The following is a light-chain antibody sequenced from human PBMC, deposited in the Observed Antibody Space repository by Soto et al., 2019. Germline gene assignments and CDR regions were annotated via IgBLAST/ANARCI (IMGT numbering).Light chain of an antibody. CDR2: EVS. J-gene: IGLJ3*02. CDR1: SSDVGGYNF. V-gene: IGLV2-14*01. Sequence: QSALTQPASVSGSPGQSITISCTGTSSDVGGYNFVTWYQQHPGKAPRLIIYEVSSRPSGVSYRFSGSKSGNTASLTTSGLQAEDEADYYCSSYTLRNTLVLFGGGTQLTVL. CDR3: SSYTLRNTLVL.